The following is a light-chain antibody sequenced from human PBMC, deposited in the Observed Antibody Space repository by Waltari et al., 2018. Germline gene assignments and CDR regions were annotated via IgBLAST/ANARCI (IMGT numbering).Light chain of an antibody. V-gene: IGKV3-11*01. Sequence: EIVLTQSPATLSLSPGETATLSCRASQGVGTYLAWNQQKPGQAPRLLIYDASNRATGIPARFRGSGSGTDFTLTISSLEAEDFAVYYCQQRSNWTPHTFGQGARLEIK. J-gene: IGKJ2*01. CDR1: QGVGTY. CDR2: DAS. CDR3: QQRSNWTPHT.